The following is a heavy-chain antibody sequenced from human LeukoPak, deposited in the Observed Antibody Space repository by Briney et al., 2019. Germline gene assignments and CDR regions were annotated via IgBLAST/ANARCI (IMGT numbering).Heavy chain of an antibody. J-gene: IGHJ4*02. V-gene: IGHV3-30-3*01. D-gene: IGHD5-18*01. CDR1: GFTFSSYA. CDR2: ISYDGSNK. Sequence: GRSLRLSCAASGFTFSSYAMHWVRQAPGKGLEWVAVISYDGSNKYYAGSVKGRFTISRDNSKNTLYLQMNSLRAEDTAVYYCARGHLTDTSLDYWGQGTLVTVSS. CDR3: ARGHLTDTSLDY.